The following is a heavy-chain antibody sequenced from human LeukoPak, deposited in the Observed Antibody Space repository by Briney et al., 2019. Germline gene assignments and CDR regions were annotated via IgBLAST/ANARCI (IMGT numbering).Heavy chain of an antibody. CDR2: ISDSGGDT. V-gene: IGHV3-23*01. CDR3: AKRSDYGGNWNYFDY. Sequence: GGSLRLSCAASGFTFSSYSMSWVRQAPGKGLEWVSAISDSGGDTFYADSVKGRFTVSRDNSRNTLYLQMNGLRAEDTAVYYCAKRSDYGGNWNYFDYWGQGTLVTVSS. CDR1: GFTFSSYS. D-gene: IGHD4-23*01. J-gene: IGHJ4*02.